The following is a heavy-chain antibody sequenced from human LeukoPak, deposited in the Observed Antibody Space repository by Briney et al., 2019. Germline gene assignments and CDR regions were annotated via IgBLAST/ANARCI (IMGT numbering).Heavy chain of an antibody. Sequence: SETLSLTCAVYGGSFSGYYWSWIRQPPGKGLEWIGEINHSGSTNYNPSLKSRVTISVDTSKNQFSLKLSSVTAADTAVYYCARHVRFVSNCRVDPWGQGTLVTVSS. CDR2: INHSGST. J-gene: IGHJ5*02. CDR3: ARHVRFVSNCRVDP. CDR1: GGSFSGYY. V-gene: IGHV4-34*01. D-gene: IGHD4-11*01.